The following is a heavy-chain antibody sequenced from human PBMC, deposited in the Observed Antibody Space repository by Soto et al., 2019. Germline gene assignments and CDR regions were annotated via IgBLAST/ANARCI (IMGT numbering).Heavy chain of an antibody. J-gene: IGHJ4*02. D-gene: IGHD2-2*03. CDR2: INPAGSVT. CDR1: GISFINHY. Sequence: ASVKVSCKASGISFINHYVHWVRQAPGQGPEWMGVINPAGSVTVYALKLQDRVTMTRDTSTSTVYMELSSLRSEDTAVYYCARELDKTHYFDFWGQGTLVTVSS. V-gene: IGHV1-46*01. CDR3: ARELDKTHYFDF.